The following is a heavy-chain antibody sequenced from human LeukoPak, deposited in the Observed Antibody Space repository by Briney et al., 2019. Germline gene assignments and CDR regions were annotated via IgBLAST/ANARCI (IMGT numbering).Heavy chain of an antibody. CDR3: ASHAPGYTRTSSTPTYYFQY. J-gene: IGHJ4*02. CDR2: ISYDGSNK. D-gene: IGHD2-2*02. CDR1: GFTFSSYG. V-gene: IGHV3-30*03. Sequence: PGGSLRLSCAASGFTFSSYGMHWVRQAPGKGLEWVAVISYDGSNKYYADSVKGRFTISRDNSKNTLYLQMNSLRAEDTAVYYCASHAPGYTRTSSTPTYYFQYWGQGTLVTVSS.